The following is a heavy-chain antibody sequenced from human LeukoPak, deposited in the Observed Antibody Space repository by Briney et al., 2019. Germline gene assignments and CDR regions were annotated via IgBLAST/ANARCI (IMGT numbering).Heavy chain of an antibody. CDR2: IKEDGSED. J-gene: IGHJ4*02. Sequence: GGSLRLSCAASGFTFSRAWMSWVRQAPGKGLEWVANIKEDGSEDYYVDSVKGRFAISKDNAKNSLYLQMNSLRAEDTAMYYCARDADGYEDWGQGTLVIVSS. CDR3: ARDADGYED. V-gene: IGHV3-7*01. CDR1: GFTFSRAW. D-gene: IGHD5-24*01.